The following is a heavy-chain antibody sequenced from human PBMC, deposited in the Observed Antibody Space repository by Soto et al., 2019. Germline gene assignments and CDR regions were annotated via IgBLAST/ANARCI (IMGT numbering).Heavy chain of an antibody. Sequence: GGSLRLSCVASGFTFSNYAMSWVRRAPGKGLEWVSAISGAGGSTYYADSVKGRFTISRDNSKNSLYLQMNSLRAEDTAVYYCVKSPDSNGYPNRFFDYWGQGTLVTVSS. J-gene: IGHJ4*02. D-gene: IGHD3-22*01. CDR1: GFTFSNYA. CDR3: VKSPDSNGYPNRFFDY. V-gene: IGHV3-23*01. CDR2: ISGAGGST.